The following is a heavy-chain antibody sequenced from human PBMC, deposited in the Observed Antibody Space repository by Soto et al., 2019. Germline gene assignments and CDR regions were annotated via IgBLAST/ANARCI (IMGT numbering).Heavy chain of an antibody. Sequence: VQLLESGGGLVQPGGSLRLSCAASGFTFSSYAMSWVRQAPGKGLEWVSAISGSGGSTYYADSVKGRFTISRDNSKNTLYLQMNSLRAEDTAVYYCAKDYDYIWGSYRLGVFDYWGQGTLVTVSS. CDR2: ISGSGGST. J-gene: IGHJ4*02. CDR1: GFTFSSYA. D-gene: IGHD3-16*02. CDR3: AKDYDYIWGSYRLGVFDY. V-gene: IGHV3-23*01.